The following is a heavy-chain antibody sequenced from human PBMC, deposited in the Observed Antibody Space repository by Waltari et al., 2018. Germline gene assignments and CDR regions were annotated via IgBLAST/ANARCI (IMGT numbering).Heavy chain of an antibody. J-gene: IGHJ5*01. V-gene: IGHV3-7*01. CDR2: IKHDGSEK. CDR1: GVTFSRDW. Sequence: EVQLVESGGGLVQPGGSLRLSGEASGVTFSRDWMSWVRQAPGKGLEWVANIKHDGSEKDYLDSVKGRFTISRDNAKNSLFLQMNSLRVEDTAVYYCAREDNVYNWFDSWGQGTLVTVSS. D-gene: IGHD3-10*02. CDR3: AREDNVYNWFDS.